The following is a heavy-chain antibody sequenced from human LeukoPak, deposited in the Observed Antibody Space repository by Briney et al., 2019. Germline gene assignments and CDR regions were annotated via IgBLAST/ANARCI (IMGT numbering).Heavy chain of an antibody. Sequence: GGSLRLSCAASGFTFSSYSMNWVRQAPGKGLEWVGRIKSTTDGATTDYAAPVKGRFTISRDDSKNMLYLQMNSLKTEDTAVYYCSRYFDYWGQGTLVTVSS. J-gene: IGHJ4*02. CDR1: GFTFSSYS. CDR2: IKSTTDGATT. D-gene: IGHD6-19*01. CDR3: SRYFDY. V-gene: IGHV3-15*01.